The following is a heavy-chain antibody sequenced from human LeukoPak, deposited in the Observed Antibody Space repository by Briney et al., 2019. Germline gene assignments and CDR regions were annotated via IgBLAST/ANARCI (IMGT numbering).Heavy chain of an antibody. CDR3: GGREGSYYFGY. V-gene: IGHV4-39*02. Sequence: PSETLCLTCAVSGGSIRSSSYYWGWIRQPPGKGLERIGRIYCSGSTYYNSSLKSRIIISVETTNNHSLQKLNSIAAADTAVYYCGGREGSYYFGYWGQGTMVTVSS. D-gene: IGHD3-10*01. CDR2: IYCSGST. CDR1: GGSIRSSSYY. J-gene: IGHJ4*02.